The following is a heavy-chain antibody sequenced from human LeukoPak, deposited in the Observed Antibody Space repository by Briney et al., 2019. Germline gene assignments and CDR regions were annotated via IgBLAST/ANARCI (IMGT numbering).Heavy chain of an antibody. CDR1: GGSISSSNW. D-gene: IGHD1-26*01. J-gene: IGHJ6*02. V-gene: IGHV4-4*02. CDR2: IYHSGST. CDR3: ARDSSGSYSYYYYGIDV. Sequence: SGTLSLTCAVSGGSISSSNWWSWVRQPPGKGLEWIGEIYHSGSTNYNPSLKSRVTISVDKSKNQFSLKLSSVTAADTAVYYRARDSSGSYSYYYYGIDVWGQGTTVTVSS.